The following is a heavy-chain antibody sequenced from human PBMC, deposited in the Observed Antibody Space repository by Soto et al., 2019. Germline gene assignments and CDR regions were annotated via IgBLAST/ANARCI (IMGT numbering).Heavy chain of an antibody. Sequence: EVQLVESGGGLVQPGVSLRLSCAASGFTFSNAWMSWVRQAPGKGLEWVGRIKSKTDGGTTDYAAPVKGRFTISRDDSKNTLYLQMNSLKTEDTAVYYCATYVYIWGNYRYRWAYWGQGTLVTVSS. J-gene: IGHJ4*02. D-gene: IGHD3-16*02. CDR2: IKSKTDGGTT. CDR1: GFTFSNAW. CDR3: ATYVYIWGNYRYRWAY. V-gene: IGHV3-15*01.